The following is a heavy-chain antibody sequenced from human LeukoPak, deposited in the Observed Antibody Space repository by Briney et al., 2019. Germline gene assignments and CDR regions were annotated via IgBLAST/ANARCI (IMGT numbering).Heavy chain of an antibody. D-gene: IGHD6-13*01. J-gene: IGHJ4*02. CDR3: ARQVYSSSWSYYFDY. CDR2: IYHSGST. CDR1: GGSISSGGYS. Sequence: SETLSLTCAVSGGSISSGGYSWSWIRQPPGKGLEWIGYIYHSGSTYHNPSLKSRVTISVDRSKNQFSLKLSSVTAADTAVYYCARQVYSSSWSYYFDYWGQGILVTVSS. V-gene: IGHV4-30-2*01.